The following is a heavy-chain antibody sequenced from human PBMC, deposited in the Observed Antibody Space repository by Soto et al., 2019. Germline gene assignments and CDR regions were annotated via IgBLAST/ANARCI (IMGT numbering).Heavy chain of an antibody. D-gene: IGHD1-26*01. J-gene: IGHJ4*02. V-gene: IGHV3-21*01. Sequence: GGSLRLSCAASGFTFSSYSMNWVRQAPGKGLEWVSSISSSSSYIYYADSVKGRFTISRDNAKNSLYLQMNSLRAEDTAVYYCARDQSWELPNFDYWGQGTLVTVSS. CDR1: GFTFSSYS. CDR3: ARDQSWELPNFDY. CDR2: ISSSSSYI.